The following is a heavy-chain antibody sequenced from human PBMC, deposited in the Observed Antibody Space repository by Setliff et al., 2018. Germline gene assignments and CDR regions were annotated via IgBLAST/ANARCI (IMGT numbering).Heavy chain of an antibody. CDR1: GFTFSTYR. V-gene: IGHV3-33*08. Sequence: AGESLKISCAASGFTFSTYRMHWVRQAPGKGLEWVAVIWDDGVKKYHADSVKGRFTISRDNSKNTLYLQMNSLRPEDTAVYYCARTCSGSGCYAGLESWGQGTPVTVSS. D-gene: IGHD2-15*01. CDR3: ARTCSGSGCYAGLES. J-gene: IGHJ4*02. CDR2: IWDDGVKK.